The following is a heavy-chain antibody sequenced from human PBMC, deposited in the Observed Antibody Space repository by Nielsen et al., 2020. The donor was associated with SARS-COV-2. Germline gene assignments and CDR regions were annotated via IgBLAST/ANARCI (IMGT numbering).Heavy chain of an antibody. J-gene: IGHJ6*02. Sequence: GGSLRLSCAASGFTFSSYEMNWVRQAPGKGLEWVSYISSSGSTIYYADSVKGRFTISRDNAKNSLYLQMNSLRAEDTALYHCATSSIAAAGHHTSDYGMDVWGQGTTVTVSS. CDR2: ISSSGSTI. CDR3: ATSSIAAAGHHTSDYGMDV. CDR1: GFTFSSYE. D-gene: IGHD6-13*01. V-gene: IGHV3-48*03.